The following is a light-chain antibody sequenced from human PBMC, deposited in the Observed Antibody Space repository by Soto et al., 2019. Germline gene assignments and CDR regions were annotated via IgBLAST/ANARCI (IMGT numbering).Light chain of an antibody. J-gene: IGLJ1*01. CDR2: EGS. Sequence: SVLSQPASVSGSRGHSITISCSGTSSDVGSYNLVSWYQQHPGKAPKLMIYEGSKRPSGVSNRFSGSKSGNTASLTISGLQAEDEADYYCCSYAGSSPSFGTGTKVTVL. CDR3: CSYAGSSPS. V-gene: IGLV2-23*01. CDR1: SSDVGSYNL.